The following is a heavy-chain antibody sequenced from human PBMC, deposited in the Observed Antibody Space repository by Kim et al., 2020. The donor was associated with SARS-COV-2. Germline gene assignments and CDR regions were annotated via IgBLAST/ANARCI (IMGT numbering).Heavy chain of an antibody. D-gene: IGHD6-6*01. Sequence: GGSLRLSCAASGFTFSSYAMSWVRQAPGKGLEWVSAISGSGGSTYYADSVKGRFTISRDNSKNTLYLQMNSLRAEDTAVYYCAKSQPKSSSHKRQTKIEYFDYWGQGTLVTVSS. CDR1: GFTFSSYA. CDR3: AKSQPKSSSHKRQTKIEYFDY. J-gene: IGHJ4*02. CDR2: ISGSGGST. V-gene: IGHV3-23*01.